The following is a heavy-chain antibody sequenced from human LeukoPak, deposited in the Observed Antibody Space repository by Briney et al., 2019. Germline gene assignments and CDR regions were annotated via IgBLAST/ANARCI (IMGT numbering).Heavy chain of an antibody. Sequence: GGSLRLSCAASGFTFIIYSMSWVRQAPGKGLEWVANIKQDGSEKYCVDSVKGRFTISRDNAKNSLYLQMNSLRAEDTAVYYCARRYCSSTSCPEDYWGQGTLVTVSS. CDR3: ARRYCSSTSCPEDY. CDR2: IKQDGSEK. V-gene: IGHV3-7*01. J-gene: IGHJ4*02. CDR1: GFTFIIYS. D-gene: IGHD2-2*01.